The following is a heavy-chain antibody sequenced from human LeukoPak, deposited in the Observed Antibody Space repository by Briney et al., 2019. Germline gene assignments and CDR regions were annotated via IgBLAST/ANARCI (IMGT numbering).Heavy chain of an antibody. V-gene: IGHV4-59*01. CDR2: IYYSGST. Sequence: SETLSLTCTVSGGSISSYYWNWIRQPPGKGLEWIGYIYYSGSTNYNPSLKSRVTISVDTSKNQFSLKLSSVTAVDTAVYYCARGGIAVAGTFDCWGQGTLVTVSS. J-gene: IGHJ4*02. CDR3: ARGGIAVAGTFDC. D-gene: IGHD6-19*01. CDR1: GGSISSYY.